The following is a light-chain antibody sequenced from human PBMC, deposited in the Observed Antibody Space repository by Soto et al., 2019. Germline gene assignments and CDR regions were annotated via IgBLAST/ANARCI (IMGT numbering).Light chain of an antibody. Sequence: QPVLTQPPSTSGTPGQRVTISCSGSSSNIGTNTVNWYQQLPGTAPKLLIYNNNQRPSGVPDRFSGSKSGTSASLAISGLQSEDDADYYCATWDDSLNGPVFGGGTKLTVL. CDR1: SSNIGTNT. CDR2: NNN. J-gene: IGLJ2*01. V-gene: IGLV1-44*01. CDR3: ATWDDSLNGPV.